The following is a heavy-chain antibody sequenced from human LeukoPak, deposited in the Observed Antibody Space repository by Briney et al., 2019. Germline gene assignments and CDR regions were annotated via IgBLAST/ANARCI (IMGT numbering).Heavy chain of an antibody. V-gene: IGHV4-31*03. Sequence: SQTLSLTCTVSGGSISSGGYYWSWIRQHPGKGLEWIGYIYYSGSTYYNPSLKSRVSISVDTSKNQFSLKLSSVTAADTAVYYCATSPKGNREAFDYWGQGTLVTVSS. D-gene: IGHD5-24*01. J-gene: IGHJ4*02. CDR3: ATSPKGNREAFDY. CDR1: GGSISSGGYY. CDR2: IYYSGST.